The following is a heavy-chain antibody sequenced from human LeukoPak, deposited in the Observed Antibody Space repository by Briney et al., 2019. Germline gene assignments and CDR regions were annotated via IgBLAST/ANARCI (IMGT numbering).Heavy chain of an antibody. D-gene: IGHD2-2*01. Sequence: PSQTLSLTCTVSGDSISSGDYYWSWIRQPPGKGLEWIGYIYHSGSTNYNPSLKSRVTISVDTSQNQFYLKLSSVTAADTAMYYCARVKRKYQLLKPLHETPSHYFDYWGQGTLVIVSS. CDR2: IYHSGST. J-gene: IGHJ4*02. V-gene: IGHV4-61*08. CDR3: ARVKRKYQLLKPLHETPSHYFDY. CDR1: GDSISSGDYY.